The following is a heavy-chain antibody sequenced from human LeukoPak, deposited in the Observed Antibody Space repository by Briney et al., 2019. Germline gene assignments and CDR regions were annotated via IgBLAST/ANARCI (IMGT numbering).Heavy chain of an antibody. J-gene: IGHJ6*03. Sequence: PSETLSLTCTVSGGSISSSSYYWGWIRQPPGKGLEWLGSIYYSGSTYYNPSLKSRVTISVDTSKNQFSLKLSSVTAADTAVYYCARGIRAYYYYMDVWGKGTTVTVSS. V-gene: IGHV4-39*07. CDR3: ARGIRAYYYYMDV. CDR2: IYYSGST. D-gene: IGHD1-14*01. CDR1: GGSISSSSYY.